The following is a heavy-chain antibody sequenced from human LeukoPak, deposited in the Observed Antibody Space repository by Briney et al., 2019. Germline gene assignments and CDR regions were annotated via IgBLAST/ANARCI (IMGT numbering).Heavy chain of an antibody. J-gene: IGHJ5*02. CDR3: ARVKGVVAVNWFDP. D-gene: IGHD2-15*01. CDR1: GGSFSGYY. CDR2: INHSGST. V-gene: IGHV4-34*01. Sequence: SETLSLTCAVYGGSFSGYYWSWIRQPPGKGLEWIGEINHSGSTNYNPSLKSRVTISVDTSKNQFSLKLSSVTAADTAVYYCARVKGVVAVNWFDPWGQGTLVTVSS.